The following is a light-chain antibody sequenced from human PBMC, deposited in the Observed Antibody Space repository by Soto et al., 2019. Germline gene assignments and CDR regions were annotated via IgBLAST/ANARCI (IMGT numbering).Light chain of an antibody. V-gene: IGKV1-17*01. CDR2: AAS. J-gene: IGKJ1*01. Sequence: DIQMTQSPSSLSASVGDGVTITCRASQSIGISLNWYQQRPGKAPKLLVFAASSLQSGVPSRFSGSGSGTEFALTISSLQPEDFATYCCQQFHTYPRTFGQGTTGDNK. CDR3: QQFHTYPRT. CDR1: QSIGIS.